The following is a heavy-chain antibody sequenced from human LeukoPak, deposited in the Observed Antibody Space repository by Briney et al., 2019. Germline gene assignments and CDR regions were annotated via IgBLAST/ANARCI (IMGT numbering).Heavy chain of an antibody. V-gene: IGHV4-34*01. Sequence: PSETLSLTCAVYGGSFSGYYWSWIRQPPGKGLEWIGEINHSGSTNYNPSLKSRVTISVDTSKNQFSLRLSSVTAADTSMYYCATNGVAGSNWFDPWGQGTLVTVSS. CDR2: INHSGST. CDR1: GGSFSGYY. CDR3: ATNGVAGSNWFDP. J-gene: IGHJ5*02. D-gene: IGHD6-19*01.